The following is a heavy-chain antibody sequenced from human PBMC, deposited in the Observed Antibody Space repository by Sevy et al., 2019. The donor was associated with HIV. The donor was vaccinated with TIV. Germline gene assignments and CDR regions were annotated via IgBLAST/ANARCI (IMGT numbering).Heavy chain of an antibody. D-gene: IGHD3-3*01. CDR1: GGSMSSRDYY. V-gene: IGHV4-39*01. CDR2: IYSSGST. J-gene: IGHJ5*02. Sequence: SETLSLTCTVSGGSMSSRDYYWGWIRQSPGKGLEWIGSIYSSGSTYFNPSLRSRVTISVETTRNQFSLRLNSVTAADTAVYYCARQGRELTSIGVIIKWFDPWGQGTPVTVSS. CDR3: ARQGRELTSIGVIIKWFDP.